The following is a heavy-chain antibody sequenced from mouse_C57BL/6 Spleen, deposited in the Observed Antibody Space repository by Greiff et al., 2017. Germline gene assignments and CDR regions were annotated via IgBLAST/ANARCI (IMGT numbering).Heavy chain of an antibody. V-gene: IGHV1-66*01. CDR2: IYPGSGNT. J-gene: IGHJ2*01. CDR1: GYSFTSYY. Sequence: QVQLKQSGPELVKPGASVKISCKASGYSFTSYYIHWVKQRPGQGLEWIGWIYPGSGNTKYNEKFKGKATLTADTSSSTAYMQLSSLTSEDSAVYYCAEEREFYYGSSGGYWGQGTTLTVSS. CDR3: AEEREFYYGSSGGY. D-gene: IGHD1-1*01.